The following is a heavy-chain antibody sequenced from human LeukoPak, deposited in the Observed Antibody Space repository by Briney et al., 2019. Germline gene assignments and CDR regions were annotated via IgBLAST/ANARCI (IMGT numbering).Heavy chain of an antibody. CDR3: ASSSISSLASFY. D-gene: IGHD3-3*02. Sequence: ASVKVSYKASLCTLTRQYKYWVGQAPGQGLEWMGWINPNSGDTSYAQHFQGRVTRTRDTSISTAYIELSRLRSDCTGVRAWASSSISSLASFYRGQGTLVTVSS. V-gene: IGHV1-2*02. J-gene: IGHJ4*02. CDR1: LCTLTRQY. CDR2: INPNSGDT.